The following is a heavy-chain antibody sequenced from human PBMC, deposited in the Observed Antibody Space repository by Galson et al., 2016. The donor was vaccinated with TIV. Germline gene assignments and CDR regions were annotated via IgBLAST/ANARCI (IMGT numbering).Heavy chain of an antibody. D-gene: IGHD3-16*01. CDR3: ARDWDYYYGMDV. V-gene: IGHV4-59*01. Sequence: YSGGTEYNPSLKSRVTISADTSKNQFSLEVRSVTAADTAVYFCARDWDYYYGMDVWGQGTTVTVSS. J-gene: IGHJ6*02. CDR2: YSGGT.